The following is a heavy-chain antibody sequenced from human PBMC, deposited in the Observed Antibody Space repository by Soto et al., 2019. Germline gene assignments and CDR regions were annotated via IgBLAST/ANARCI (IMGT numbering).Heavy chain of an antibody. J-gene: IGHJ3*02. CDR2: IYYSGST. V-gene: IGHV4-59*01. CDR1: GGSISSYY. CDR3: ARDSLYDSSGYPPSDAFDI. Sequence: PSETLSLTCTVSGGSISSYYWSWIRQPPGKGLEWIGYIYYSGSTNYNPSLKSRVTISVDTSKNQFSLKLSSVTAADTAVYYCARDSLYDSSGYPPSDAFDIWGQGTMVTVS. D-gene: IGHD3-22*01.